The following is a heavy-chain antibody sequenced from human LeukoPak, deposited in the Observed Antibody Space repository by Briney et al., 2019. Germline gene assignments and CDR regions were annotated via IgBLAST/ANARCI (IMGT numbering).Heavy chain of an antibody. CDR2: ISAYNGNT. Sequence: ASVKVSCKASGYTFTSYGISWVRQAPGQGIEWMGWISAYNGNTNYAQKLQGRVTMTTDTSTSTAYTELRSLRSDDTAVYYCARNYDFWSGYNRNWFDPWGQGTLVTVSS. J-gene: IGHJ5*02. D-gene: IGHD3-3*01. CDR1: GYTFTSYG. CDR3: ARNYDFWSGYNRNWFDP. V-gene: IGHV1-18*01.